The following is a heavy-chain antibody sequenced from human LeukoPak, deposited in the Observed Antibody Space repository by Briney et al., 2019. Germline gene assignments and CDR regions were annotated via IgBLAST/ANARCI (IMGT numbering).Heavy chain of an antibody. CDR3: ARGKGEYFDY. J-gene: IGHJ4*02. CDR2: ISHDGSLT. Sequence: GRSLRLSCAASGFSFSNFGMHWVRQAPGKGLEWVAVISHDGSLTYYLDSVKGRFTISRDNSKNTLYLQTNSLRAEDTAVYYCARGKGEYFDYWGQGTLVTVSS. CDR1: GFSFSNFG. D-gene: IGHD3-16*01. V-gene: IGHV3-30*03.